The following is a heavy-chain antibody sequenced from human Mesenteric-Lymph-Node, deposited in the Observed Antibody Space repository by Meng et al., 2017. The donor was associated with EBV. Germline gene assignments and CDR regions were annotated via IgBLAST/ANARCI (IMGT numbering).Heavy chain of an antibody. CDR3: AREAGGLFGVVIKNYFDY. CDR1: GYTITRYG. CDR2: ISAYNGNT. V-gene: IGHV1-18*01. J-gene: IGHJ4*02. Sequence: GGEVKKPRPSVNVSCKASGYTITRYGISWVRQAPGKGLEGMGWISAYNGNTNYAQKLQGRVTMTTDTSTSTAYMELRSLRSDDTAVYYCAREAGGLFGVVIKNYFDYWGQGTLVTVSS. D-gene: IGHD3-3*01.